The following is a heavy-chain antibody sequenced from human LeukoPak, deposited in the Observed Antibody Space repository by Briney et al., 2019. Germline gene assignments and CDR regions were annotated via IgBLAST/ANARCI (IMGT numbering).Heavy chain of an antibody. Sequence: GGSLRLSCAASGFTFDDYGMSWVRQAPGKGLEWVSGINWNGGSTGYADSVKGRFTISRDNAKNSPYLQMNSLRAEDTALYYCARKKSSYYFDYWGQGTLVTVSS. J-gene: IGHJ4*02. CDR2: INWNGGST. D-gene: IGHD3-16*02. V-gene: IGHV3-20*04. CDR1: GFTFDDYG. CDR3: ARKKSSYYFDY.